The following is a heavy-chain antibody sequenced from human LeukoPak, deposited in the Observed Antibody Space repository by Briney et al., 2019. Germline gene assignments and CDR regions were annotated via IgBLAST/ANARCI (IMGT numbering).Heavy chain of an antibody. J-gene: IGHJ4*02. D-gene: IGHD5-18*01. Sequence: PGGSLRLSCAASGFTLSGNYMSWVRQAPGKGLEWVSVIYSGGSTYYADSVKGRFTISRDNSNNTLYLQMNSLRAEDTAVYYCARGGYSYYQDYWGQGTLVTVSS. V-gene: IGHV3-53*01. CDR3: ARGGYSYYQDY. CDR1: GFTLSGNY. CDR2: IYSGGST.